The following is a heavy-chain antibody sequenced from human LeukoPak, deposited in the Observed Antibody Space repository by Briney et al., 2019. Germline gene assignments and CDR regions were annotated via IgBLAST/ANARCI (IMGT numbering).Heavy chain of an antibody. D-gene: IGHD1-20*01. J-gene: IGHJ5*02. CDR2: VSYSGST. CDR1: DGSISTGGHY. Sequence: SETLSLTCTVSDGSISTGGHYWTWIRQHPQRGLEWIGYVSYSGSTNYNSSLKSRLTISADTSKNQFYLRLTSVTAADTAVYYCARDPRGDITGTTFDRWGQGTLVTVSS. CDR3: ARDPRGDITGTTFDR. V-gene: IGHV4-31*03.